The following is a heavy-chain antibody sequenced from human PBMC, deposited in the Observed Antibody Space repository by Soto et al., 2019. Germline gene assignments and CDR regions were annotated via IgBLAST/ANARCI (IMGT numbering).Heavy chain of an antibody. J-gene: IGHJ6*02. CDR3: AREYSYGYYYYYGMDV. CDR2: ISAYKGNT. Sequence: QVQLVQSGAEVKKPGASVKVSCKASGYTFTSYGISWVRQAPGQGLEWMGWISAYKGNTNYAQKLQGRVTMTTDTSTSTAYMELRSLRSDDTAVYYCAREYSYGYYYYYGMDVWGQGTTVTVSS. CDR1: GYTFTSYG. V-gene: IGHV1-18*01. D-gene: IGHD5-18*01.